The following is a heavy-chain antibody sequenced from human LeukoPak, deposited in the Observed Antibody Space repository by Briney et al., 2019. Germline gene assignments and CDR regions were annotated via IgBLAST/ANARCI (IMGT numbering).Heavy chain of an antibody. CDR2: IKSKTAGGTT. D-gene: IGHD1-26*01. CDR1: GFTFSDAW. Sequence: GGSLRLSCAASGFTFSDAWMSWVRQAPGKGLEWVGHIKSKTAGGTTDYAAPVKGRFTISRDDSKNTLYLQMNSLKAEDTAVYYCATEYYGSYNYWGQESLVTVSS. CDR3: ATEYYGSYNY. V-gene: IGHV3-15*01. J-gene: IGHJ4*02.